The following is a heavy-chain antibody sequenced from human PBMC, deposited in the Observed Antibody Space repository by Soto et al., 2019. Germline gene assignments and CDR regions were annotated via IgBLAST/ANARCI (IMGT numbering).Heavy chain of an antibody. V-gene: IGHV3-30*18. CDR1: GFTFSSYG. J-gene: IGHJ3*02. Sequence: WGSLRLSCAASGFTFSSYGMHWVRQAPGKGLEWVAVISYDGSNKYYADSVKGRFTISRDNSKNTLYLQMNSLRAEDTAVYYCAKEDSRYSGYDAFDIWGQGTMVTVSS. CDR2: ISYDGSNK. CDR3: AKEDSRYSGYDAFDI. D-gene: IGHD5-12*01.